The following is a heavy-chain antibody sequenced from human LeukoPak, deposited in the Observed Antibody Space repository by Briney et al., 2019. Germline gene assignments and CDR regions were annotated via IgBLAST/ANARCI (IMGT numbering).Heavy chain of an antibody. CDR3: ARAEDDGFDY. CDR1: GYTFTSYD. V-gene: IGHV1-8*03. D-gene: IGHD3-3*01. J-gene: IGHJ4*02. Sequence: GASVTVSCKASGYTFTSYDINWVRQAPGQGLEWMGWMNPNSGNTGYAQKFQGRVTITRNTSISTAYMELSSLRSEDTAVYYCARAEDDGFDYWGQGTLVTVSS. CDR2: MNPNSGNT.